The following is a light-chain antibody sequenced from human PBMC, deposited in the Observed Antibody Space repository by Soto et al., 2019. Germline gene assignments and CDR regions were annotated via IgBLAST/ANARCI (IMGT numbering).Light chain of an antibody. V-gene: IGKV1-6*01. CDR2: GAS. J-gene: IGKJ2*01. CDR1: QDIRND. Sequence: GDRVTITCRASQDIRNDLGWYQQKAGKVPKLLIYGASTLQSGVPSRFSGRGSGTDVTLTISSLQPEDFATYYCLQDYNYPRTFGQGTKLEIK. CDR3: LQDYNYPRT.